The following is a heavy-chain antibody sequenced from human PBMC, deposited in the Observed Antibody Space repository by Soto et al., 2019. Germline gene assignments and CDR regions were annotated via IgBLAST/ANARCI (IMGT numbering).Heavy chain of an antibody. CDR3: AKAHTAVTGIGSPDY. V-gene: IGHV1-2*02. Sequence: QVQLVQSGAEVKKPGASVRVSCKASGSTFGDQSIHWVRQAPGHPPEWMGWMNPNTGGTNYAQNFQGRVTMTRDMSISTAYMALSSLTSDDTAVYYCAKAHTAVTGIGSPDYWGQGTLVTVSS. CDR1: GSTFGDQS. J-gene: IGHJ4*02. CDR2: MNPNTGGT. D-gene: IGHD6-19*01.